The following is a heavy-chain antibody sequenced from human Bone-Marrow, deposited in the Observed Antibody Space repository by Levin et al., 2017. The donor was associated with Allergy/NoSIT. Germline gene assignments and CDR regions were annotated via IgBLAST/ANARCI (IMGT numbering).Heavy chain of an antibody. Sequence: GESLKISCAASGFTFSSYWMSWVRQAPGKGLEWVADIKQDGSEKYYVDSVKGRFTISRDNAKNSLYLQMNSLRAEDTAVYYCARLGGSGWSRDYWGQGTLVTVSS. CDR1: GFTFSSYW. D-gene: IGHD6-19*01. J-gene: IGHJ4*02. CDR3: ARLGGSGWSRDY. CDR2: IKQDGSEK. V-gene: IGHV3-7*04.